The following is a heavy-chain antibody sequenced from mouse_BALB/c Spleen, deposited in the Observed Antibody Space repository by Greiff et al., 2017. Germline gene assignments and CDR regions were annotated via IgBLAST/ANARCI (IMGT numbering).Heavy chain of an antibody. Sequence: EVKLVESGPGLVKPSQSLSLTCTVTGYSITSDYAWNWIRQFPGNKLEWMGYISYSGSTSYNPSLKSRISITRDTSKNQFFLQLNSVTTEDTATYYCARYGDYDGTYWGQGTLVTVSA. CDR2: ISYSGST. D-gene: IGHD2-4*01. CDR3: ARYGDYDGTY. CDR1: GYSITSDYA. V-gene: IGHV3-2*02. J-gene: IGHJ3*01.